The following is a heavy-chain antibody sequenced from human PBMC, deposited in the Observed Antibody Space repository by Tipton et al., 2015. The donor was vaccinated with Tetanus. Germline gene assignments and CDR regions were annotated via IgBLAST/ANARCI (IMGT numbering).Heavy chain of an antibody. CDR3: ARSNFAYHMKGPFDS. J-gene: IGHJ4*02. CDR1: GASLRSGDYN. D-gene: IGHD3-16*01. V-gene: IGHV4-61*08. CDR2: ISDSGLT. Sequence: TLSLTCSVSGASLRSGDYNWSWIRQPPGKGLEWLAYISDSGLTNSNYFLKSRITISRDTSRNQFSLKLTSLTAADTAVYYCARSNFAYHMKGPFDSWGQGMLVTVSS.